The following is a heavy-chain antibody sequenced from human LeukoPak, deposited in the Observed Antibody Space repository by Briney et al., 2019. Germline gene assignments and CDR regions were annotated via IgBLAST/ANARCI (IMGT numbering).Heavy chain of an antibody. CDR1: GFTFTHSW. J-gene: IGHJ4*02. V-gene: IGHV3-7*01. D-gene: IGHD6-6*01. Sequence: GGSLRLSCAASGFTFTHSWMSWVRQAPGKGLEWVANIKQDGSEKYYVDSVEGRFTISRDNAKNSVSLQMNSLRGEDTAVYYCVRALGSSSADYWGQGTLVTVSS. CDR3: VRALGSSSADY. CDR2: IKQDGSEK.